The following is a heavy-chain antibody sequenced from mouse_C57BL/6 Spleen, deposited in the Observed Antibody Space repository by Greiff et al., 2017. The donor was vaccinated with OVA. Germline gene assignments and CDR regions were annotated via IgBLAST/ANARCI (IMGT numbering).Heavy chain of an antibody. CDR1: GFTFSDYY. CDR2: INYDGSST. Sequence: EVQVVESEGGLVQPGSSMKLSCTASGFTFSDYYMAWVRQVPEKGLEWVANINYDGSSTYYLDSLKSRFIISRDNAKNILYLQMSSLKSEDTATYYCARDDYGSRTGFAYWGQGTLVTVSA. CDR3: ARDDYGSRTGFAY. V-gene: IGHV5-16*01. J-gene: IGHJ3*01. D-gene: IGHD1-1*01.